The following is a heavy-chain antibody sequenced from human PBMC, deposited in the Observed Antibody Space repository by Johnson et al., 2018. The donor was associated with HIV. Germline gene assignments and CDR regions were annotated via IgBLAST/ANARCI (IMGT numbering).Heavy chain of an antibody. CDR2: ISYDGSNK. CDR3: ARESRTTVVIRGGAFDI. Sequence: QVQLVESGGGVVQPGRSLRLSCVVSGFTFSTYAMDWVRQAPGKGLEWVAVISYDGSNKYYADSVKGRFTISRDNSKNTLYLQMNSLRAEDTAVYYCARESRTTVVIRGGAFDIWGQGTMVPVSS. J-gene: IGHJ3*02. V-gene: IGHV3-30*04. CDR1: GFTFSTYA. D-gene: IGHD4-23*01.